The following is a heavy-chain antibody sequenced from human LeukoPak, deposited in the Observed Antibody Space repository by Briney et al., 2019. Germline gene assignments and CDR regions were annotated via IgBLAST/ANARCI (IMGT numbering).Heavy chain of an antibody. Sequence: ASVKVSCKASGYTFTSYDINWVRQATGQGLEWMGWMNPNSGNTGYAQKFQGRVTMTRNTSISIAYMELSSLRSEDTAVYYCARGRHSSSWYSFVLVVNWFDPWGQGTLVTVSS. V-gene: IGHV1-8*01. D-gene: IGHD6-13*01. CDR1: GYTFTSYD. CDR2: MNPNSGNT. J-gene: IGHJ5*02. CDR3: ARGRHSSSWYSFVLVVNWFDP.